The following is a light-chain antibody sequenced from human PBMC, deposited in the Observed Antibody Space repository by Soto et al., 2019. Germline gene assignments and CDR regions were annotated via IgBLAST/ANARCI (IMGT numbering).Light chain of an antibody. V-gene: IGLV1-40*01. J-gene: IGLJ1*01. CDR1: SSNIGAGYD. CDR2: GNS. Sequence: QLVLTQPPSVSGAPGQRVTISCTGSSSNIGAGYDVHWYQQLPGTAPKLLIYGNSNRPSGVPDRFSGSKSGTSASLAITGLQAEDEADYYCQSHDSSLSAFYVFGTGTKVTVL. CDR3: QSHDSSLSAFYV.